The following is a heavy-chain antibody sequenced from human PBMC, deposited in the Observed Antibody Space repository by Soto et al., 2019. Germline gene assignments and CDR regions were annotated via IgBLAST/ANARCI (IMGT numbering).Heavy chain of an antibody. J-gene: IGHJ4*02. Sequence: ASVKVSCKASGYTFTGYYMHWVRQAPGQGLEWMGWINPNSGGTNYAQKFQGWVTMTRDTSISTAYMELSRLRSDDTAVYYCARAGRGYSYGYPLYYFDYWGQGTLVTVSS. CDR3: ARAGRGYSYGYPLYYFDY. D-gene: IGHD5-18*01. CDR2: INPNSGGT. CDR1: GYTFTGYY. V-gene: IGHV1-2*04.